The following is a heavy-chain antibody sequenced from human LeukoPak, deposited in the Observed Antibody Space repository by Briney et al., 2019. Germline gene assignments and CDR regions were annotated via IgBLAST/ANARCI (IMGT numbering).Heavy chain of an antibody. J-gene: IGHJ4*02. Sequence: GGSLRLSCAASGFTFDNYALSWVRQAPGKGLEWVSAVSGSGGNTYYADSVKGRFTISRDNAKNSLYLQMNSLRAEDTAVYYCARAIVVPAAVDYWGQGTLVTVSS. CDR3: ARAIVVPAAVDY. CDR1: GFTFDNYA. CDR2: VSGSGGNT. V-gene: IGHV3-23*01. D-gene: IGHD2-2*01.